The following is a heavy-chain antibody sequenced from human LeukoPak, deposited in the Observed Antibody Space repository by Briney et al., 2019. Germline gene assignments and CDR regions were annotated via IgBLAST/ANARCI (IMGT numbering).Heavy chain of an antibody. Sequence: ASVKVSCKASGYSFTNYDINWVRQATGQGLEWMGWMNPNSGNTAYAQKFQGRVTMTRNTSISTAYMELSSLKSEDTAVYFCARADYDTSASTRKQIDYWGQGTLVAVSS. CDR1: GYSFTNYD. V-gene: IGHV1-8*01. J-gene: IGHJ4*02. CDR3: ARADYDTSASTRKQIDY. D-gene: IGHD3-22*01. CDR2: MNPNSGNT.